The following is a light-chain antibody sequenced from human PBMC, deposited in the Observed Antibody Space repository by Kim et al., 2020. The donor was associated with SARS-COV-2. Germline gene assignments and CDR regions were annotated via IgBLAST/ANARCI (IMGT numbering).Light chain of an antibody. Sequence: SVTISCSGTTTPVGSFSRVSWYQQPPGTAPTPLIPAVSNRPSGVPDRFSGSKSGNTASLTISGLQAEDEADYYCSSYTSSSTPYVFGTWTKVTVL. CDR3: SSYTSSSTPYV. CDR1: TTPVGSFSR. V-gene: IGLV2-18*02. CDR2: AVS. J-gene: IGLJ1*01.